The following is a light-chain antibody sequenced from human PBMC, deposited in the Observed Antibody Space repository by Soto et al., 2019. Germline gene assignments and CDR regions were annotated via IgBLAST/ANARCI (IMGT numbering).Light chain of an antibody. V-gene: IGKV1-5*03. CDR3: QHYSTNPLT. J-gene: IGKJ4*01. Sequence: DIQMTQSPSTLSASVGDRVTITCRASQSISNWLAWYQQKPGKAPKLLISKASSLESGVPSRFSGSGSATEFTLTISSLQPDDFAIYYCQHYSTNPLTFGGGTKVEIK. CDR2: KAS. CDR1: QSISNW.